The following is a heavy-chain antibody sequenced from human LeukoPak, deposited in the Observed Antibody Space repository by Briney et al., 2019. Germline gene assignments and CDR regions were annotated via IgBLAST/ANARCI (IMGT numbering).Heavy chain of an antibody. D-gene: IGHD7-27*01. V-gene: IGHV3-23*01. CDR1: GFTFSTFV. J-gene: IGHJ4*02. Sequence: GGSLRLSCAASGFTFSTFVMSCVRQAPGKGLEWVSTIYDGGVYTYYADSVKGRFTISRGDSEDTLYLQMSSLRVEDTAKYYCVKGHWADDWGQGTLVTVSS. CDR3: VKGHWADD. CDR2: IYDGGVYT.